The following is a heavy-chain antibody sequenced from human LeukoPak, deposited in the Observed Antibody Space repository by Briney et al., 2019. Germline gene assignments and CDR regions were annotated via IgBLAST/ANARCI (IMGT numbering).Heavy chain of an antibody. CDR2: IYYSGST. V-gene: IGHV4-59*01. J-gene: IGHJ3*02. CDR3: ARYSSGWKAFDI. CDR1: GGSISSYY. Sequence: SETLSLTCTVSGGSISSYYWSWIRQPPGKGLEWIGYIYYSGSTNYNPSLKSRVTISVDTSKSQFSLKLSSVTAADTAVYYCARYSSGWKAFDIWGQGTMVTVSS. D-gene: IGHD6-19*01.